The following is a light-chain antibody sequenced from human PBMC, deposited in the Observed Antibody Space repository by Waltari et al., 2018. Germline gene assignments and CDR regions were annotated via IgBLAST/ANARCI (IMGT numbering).Light chain of an antibody. J-gene: IGKJ3*01. CDR2: AAS. V-gene: IGKV3D-15*01. CDR1: QSISNN. Sequence: EIVMTQSPATLSVSPGARANLSCRASQSISNNLAWYQQKPGQAPRLLIYAASTSATGIPARFSGNRSGTEFTLTISSLQSEDFAVYYCQQYNNWPPLFTFGPGTKVDMK. CDR3: QQYNNWPPLFT.